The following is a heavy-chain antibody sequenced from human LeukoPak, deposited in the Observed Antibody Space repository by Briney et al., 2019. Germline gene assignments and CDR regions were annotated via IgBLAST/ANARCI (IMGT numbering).Heavy chain of an antibody. V-gene: IGHV5-51*01. CDR3: ASAYSGSLDAFDI. CDR2: IYPADSDT. J-gene: IGHJ3*02. CDR1: GYSFTSYW. D-gene: IGHD1-26*01. Sequence: GESLKISCMGSGYSFTSYWIGWVRQMPGKGLEWMGIIYPADSDTRYSPSFQGQVTISADKSISTAYLQWSSLKASDTAMYYCASAYSGSLDAFDIWGQGTMVTVSS.